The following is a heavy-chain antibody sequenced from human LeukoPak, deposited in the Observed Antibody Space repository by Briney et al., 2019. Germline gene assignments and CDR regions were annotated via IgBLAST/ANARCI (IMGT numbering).Heavy chain of an antibody. CDR1: GGTFSSYA. CDR2: IIPILGIA. V-gene: IGHV1-69*04. Sequence: GASVKVSCEASGGTFSSYAISWVQQAPGQGLEWMGRIIPILGIANYAQKFQGRVTITADKSTSTAYMELSSLRSEDTAVYYCARSALDFDFWSGYPNWFDPWGQGTLVTVSS. J-gene: IGHJ5*02. CDR3: ARSALDFDFWSGYPNWFDP. D-gene: IGHD3-3*01.